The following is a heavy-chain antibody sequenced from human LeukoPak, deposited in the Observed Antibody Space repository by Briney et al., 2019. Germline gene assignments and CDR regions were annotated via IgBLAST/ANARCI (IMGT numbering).Heavy chain of an antibody. CDR3: AKDLSSAITSALVLDV. CDR1: GFTFDDYT. CDR2: ISWNSGTI. D-gene: IGHD3-22*01. J-gene: IGHJ6*02. V-gene: IGHV3-9*01. Sequence: GGSLSLSCAASGFTFDDYTMHWVRQTPGKGLEWVSSISWNSGTIGYADSVKGRFTISRDNAKNSLYLQMTSLRPEDTALYYCAKDLSSAITSALVLDVWGQGTTVIVSS.